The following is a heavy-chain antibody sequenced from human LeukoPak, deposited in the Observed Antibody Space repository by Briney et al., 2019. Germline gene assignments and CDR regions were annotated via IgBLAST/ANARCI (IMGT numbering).Heavy chain of an antibody. V-gene: IGHV3-74*01. Sequence: PGGSLRLSCAASGFTFSSYWMHWVRQPPGKGLVWVSGINNDGSTTSYADSVKGRFTILGDNTKHTLHLQMNITSAQDTVVYHCAIVMYYDSSGYAYWGQGTLVTFSS. J-gene: IGHJ4*02. CDR2: INNDGSTT. D-gene: IGHD3-22*01. CDR1: GFTFSSYW. CDR3: AIVMYYDSSGYAY.